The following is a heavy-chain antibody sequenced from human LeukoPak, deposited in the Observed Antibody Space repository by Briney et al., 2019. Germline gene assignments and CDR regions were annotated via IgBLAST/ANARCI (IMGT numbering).Heavy chain of an antibody. J-gene: IGHJ5*02. D-gene: IGHD6-13*01. CDR2: IWYDASNK. CDR1: GFTFSSYG. Sequence: GRSLRLSCAASGFTFSSYGMHWVRQAPGEGLEWVAVIWYDASNKYYADSVKGRFTISRDNSKNTLFLQMNSLRDDDTAVYYCVRGVGVSRFNYFDPWGQGTLVTVSS. V-gene: IGHV3-33*08. CDR3: VRGVGVSRFNYFDP.